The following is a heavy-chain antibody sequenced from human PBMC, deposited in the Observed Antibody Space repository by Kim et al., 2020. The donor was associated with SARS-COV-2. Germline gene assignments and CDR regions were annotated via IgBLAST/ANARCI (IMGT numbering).Heavy chain of an antibody. CDR2: IYHTGST. J-gene: IGHJ4*02. CDR1: GYSISSGYY. Sequence: SETLSLTCTVSGYSISSGYYWGWIRQPPGKGLEWIGTIYHTGSTYYHPSLKSRVTISVDTSKSQFSLKLSSVTAADTAVYYCVSQYDSSGYYVYWGQGTLVTVSS. V-gene: IGHV4-38-2*02. D-gene: IGHD3-22*01. CDR3: VSQYDSSGYYVY.